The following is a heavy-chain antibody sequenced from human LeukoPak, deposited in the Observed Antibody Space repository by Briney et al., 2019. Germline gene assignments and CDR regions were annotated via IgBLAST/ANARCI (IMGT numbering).Heavy chain of an antibody. CDR1: GFTFSNYW. Sequence: GGSLRLSCAASGFTFSNYWMRWVRQAPGKGPEWVGIIKQDGSEQYYVDSVRGRFTISRDNAENSLYLQMNGLRAEGTAVYYCARDTSSIVGPRFDYWGQGTLVTVSS. D-gene: IGHD1-26*01. CDR3: ARDTSSIVGPRFDY. J-gene: IGHJ4*02. V-gene: IGHV3-7*01. CDR2: IKQDGSEQ.